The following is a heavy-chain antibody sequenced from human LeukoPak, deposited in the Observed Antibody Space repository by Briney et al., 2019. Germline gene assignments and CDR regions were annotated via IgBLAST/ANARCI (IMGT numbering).Heavy chain of an antibody. Sequence: GGSLRLSCAASGFTFTSYAMTWVRQAPGKGLEWVSSISSSSSYIYYADSVKGRFTISRDNAKNSLYLQMNSLRAEDTAVYYCASPKRGTAMARFDYWGQGTLVTVSS. CDR1: GFTFTSYA. V-gene: IGHV3-21*01. D-gene: IGHD5-18*01. CDR2: ISSSSSYI. CDR3: ASPKRGTAMARFDY. J-gene: IGHJ4*02.